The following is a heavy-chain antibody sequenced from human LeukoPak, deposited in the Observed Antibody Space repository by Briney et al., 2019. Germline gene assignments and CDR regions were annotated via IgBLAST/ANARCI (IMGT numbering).Heavy chain of an antibody. CDR2: IIPIFGTA. Sequence: ASVKVSCKASGGIFSGYAISWVRQAPGQGLEWMGGIIPIFGTANYAQKFQGRVTITADKSTSTAYMELSSLRSEDTAVYYCAREEYGMDVWGRETTVTVSS. J-gene: IGHJ6*04. V-gene: IGHV1-69*06. CDR1: GGIFSGYA. CDR3: AREEYGMDV.